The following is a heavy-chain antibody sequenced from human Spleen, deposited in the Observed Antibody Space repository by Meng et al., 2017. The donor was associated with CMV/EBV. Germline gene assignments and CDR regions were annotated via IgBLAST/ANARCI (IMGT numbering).Heavy chain of an antibody. CDR3: ARYTAMVNFDY. D-gene: IGHD5-18*01. V-gene: IGHV3-30*04. Sequence: GESLKISCAPSEFTFSHYSMHWVRQAPGKGLEWVAMISYDGTYKYYADSTKGRFSISRDNSQNTLYLQMHSLRAEDTAVYYCARYTAMVNFDYWGQGTLVTVSS. CDR1: EFTFSHYS. J-gene: IGHJ4*02. CDR2: ISYDGTYK.